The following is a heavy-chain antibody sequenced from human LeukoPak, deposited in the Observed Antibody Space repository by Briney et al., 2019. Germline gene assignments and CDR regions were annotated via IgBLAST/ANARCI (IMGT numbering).Heavy chain of an antibody. CDR1: GFTFSSYG. V-gene: IGHV3-30*02. CDR2: IRYDGSNK. D-gene: IGHD3-10*01. J-gene: IGHJ5*01. Sequence: GGSLRLSCAASGFTFSSYGMHWVHQAPGKGLEWVAFIRYDGSNKYYADSVKGRFTISRDNSKNTLYLQMKTLRSEDTAVYYCGYYNSGSYSTPDSWGQGTQVTVSS. CDR3: GYYNSGSYSTPDS.